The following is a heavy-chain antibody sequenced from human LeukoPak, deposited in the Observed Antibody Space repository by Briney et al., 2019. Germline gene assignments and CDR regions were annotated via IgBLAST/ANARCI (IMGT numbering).Heavy chain of an antibody. V-gene: IGHV3-11*04. CDR3: ARDPWLLYDYVWGSPNAGL. CDR2: ISSSGSTI. Sequence: PGGSLRLSCAASGFTFSDYYMSWIRQAPGKGLEWVSYISSSGSTIYYADSVKGRFTISRDNAKNSLYLQMNSLRAEDTAVYYCARDPWLLYDYVWGSPNAGLWGQGTLVTVSS. D-gene: IGHD3-16*01. CDR1: GFTFSDYY. J-gene: IGHJ4*02.